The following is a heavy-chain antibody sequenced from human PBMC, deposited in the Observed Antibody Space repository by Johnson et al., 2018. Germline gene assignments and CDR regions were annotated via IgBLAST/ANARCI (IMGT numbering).Heavy chain of an antibody. CDR2: INPRANIR. V-gene: IGHV1-46*01. Sequence: QVQLVESGAEVKKPGASVKVSCKASGYSFTSYYIHWVRQAPGQGVEWMGMINPRANIRNYAQKFQGRIPVTWDTSTSPVYMEVSSLRSEDTAMYYCARGEHTAMVKYWGQGTMVTVSS. J-gene: IGHJ4*02. CDR3: ARGEHTAMVKY. D-gene: IGHD5-18*01. CDR1: GYSFTSYY.